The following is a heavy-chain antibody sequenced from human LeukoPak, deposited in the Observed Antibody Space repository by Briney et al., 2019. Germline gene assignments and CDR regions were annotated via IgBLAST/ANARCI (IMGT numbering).Heavy chain of an antibody. J-gene: IGHJ4*02. Sequence: SETLSLTCAVYGGSFSGYYWSWIRQPPGKGLEWIGEINHSGSTNYNPSLKSRVTISVHTSKNQFSLKLSSVTAADTAVYYCARGRLRGSSSRSGLDYWGQGTLVTVSS. D-gene: IGHD6-6*01. CDR3: ARGRLRGSSSRSGLDY. CDR2: INHSGST. V-gene: IGHV4-34*01. CDR1: GGSFSGYY.